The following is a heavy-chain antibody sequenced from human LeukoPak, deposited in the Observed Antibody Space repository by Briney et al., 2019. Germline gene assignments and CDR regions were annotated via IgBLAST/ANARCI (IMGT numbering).Heavy chain of an antibody. CDR3: AIGVSSGWYYFDY. D-gene: IGHD6-19*01. CDR2: FDPEDGET. CDR1: GYTLTELS. J-gene: IGHJ4*02. Sequence: GASVKVSCKVSGYTLTELSMHWVRQAPGKGLEWMGGFDPEDGETIYAQKFQGRITMTEDTSTDTAYMELSSLRSEDTAVYYCAIGVSSGWYYFDYWGQGTLVTVSS. V-gene: IGHV1-24*01.